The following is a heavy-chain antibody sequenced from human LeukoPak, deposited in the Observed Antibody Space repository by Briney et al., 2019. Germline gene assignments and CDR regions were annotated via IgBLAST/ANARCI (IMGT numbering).Heavy chain of an antibody. CDR1: GFIFSSYA. CDR3: ARDEFI. V-gene: IGHV3-30*04. CDR2: ISFDGNNK. J-gene: IGHJ3*02. Sequence: GGSLRLSCAASGFIFSSYAMHWVRQAPGKGLEWVAIISFDGNNKYYADSVKGRFTISRDNSKNTLYLQMNSLRAEDTAVYYCARDEFIWGQGTMVTVSS.